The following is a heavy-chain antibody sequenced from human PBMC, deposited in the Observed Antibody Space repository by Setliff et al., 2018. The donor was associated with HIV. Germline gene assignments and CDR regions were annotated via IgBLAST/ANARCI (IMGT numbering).Heavy chain of an antibody. V-gene: IGHV4-31*03. CDR3: ARDTRIAETGTYYFDY. Sequence: SETLSLTCTVSLGSISSGGYYWNWIRQHPGKGLEWIGYIYYSGSTDYNPSLKSRVTITVDTSKNQFSLKLSSATAADTAVYYCARDTRIAETGTYYFDYWGQGTLVTVSS. J-gene: IGHJ4*02. CDR1: LGSISSGGYY. CDR2: IYYSGST. D-gene: IGHD6-13*01.